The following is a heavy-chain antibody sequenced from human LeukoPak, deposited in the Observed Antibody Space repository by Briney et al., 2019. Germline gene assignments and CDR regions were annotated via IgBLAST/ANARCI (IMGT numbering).Heavy chain of an antibody. Sequence: SETLSLTCAVYGGSFSGYYWSWIRQPPGKGLEWIGEINHSGSTNYNPSLKSRVTISVDTSKKQFSLKLSSVTAADTAVYYCASRSLWSYYFDYWGQGTLVTVSS. CDR2: INHSGST. J-gene: IGHJ4*02. D-gene: IGHD5-18*01. CDR1: GGSFSGYY. V-gene: IGHV4-34*01. CDR3: ASRSLWSYYFDY.